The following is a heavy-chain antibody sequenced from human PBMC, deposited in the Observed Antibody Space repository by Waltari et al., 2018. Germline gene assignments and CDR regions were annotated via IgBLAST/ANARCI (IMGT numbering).Heavy chain of an antibody. CDR1: GYSISSGYY. V-gene: IGHV4-38-2*01. D-gene: IGHD3-22*01. Sequence: QVQLQESGPGLVKPSETLSLTCAVSGYSISSGYYWGWIRPPPGTGLEWIGSIDHSGSTYYNPSLKSRVTISVDTSKNQFSLKLSSVTAADTAVYYCARHTGSYYDSSGSRYYFDYWGQGTLVTVSS. J-gene: IGHJ4*02. CDR3: ARHTGSYYDSSGSRYYFDY. CDR2: IDHSGST.